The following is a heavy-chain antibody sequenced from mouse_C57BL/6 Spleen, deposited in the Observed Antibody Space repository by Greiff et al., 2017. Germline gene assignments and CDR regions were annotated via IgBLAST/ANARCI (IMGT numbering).Heavy chain of an antibody. CDR3: ESMVYYGYGGFAY. V-gene: IGHV1-26*01. CDR2: INPNNGGT. CDR1: GYTFTDYY. D-gene: IGHD2-2*01. J-gene: IGHJ3*01. Sequence: EVQLQQSGPELVKPGASVKISCKASGYTFTDYYMNWVKQSHGKSLEWIGDINPNNGGTSYNQKFKGKATLTVDKSSSTAYMELRSLTSEDSAVYYGESMVYYGYGGFAYWGQGTLVTVSA.